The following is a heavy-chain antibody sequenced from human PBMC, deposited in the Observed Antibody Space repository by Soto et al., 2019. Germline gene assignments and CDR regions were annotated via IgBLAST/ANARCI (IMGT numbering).Heavy chain of an antibody. V-gene: IGHV4-31*03. CDR3: ARQKYYDILTGYYIFDY. J-gene: IGHJ4*02. Sequence: PSETLSLTCTVSGGSISSGGYYWSWIRQHPGKGLEWIGYIYYSGSTYYNPSLKSRVTISVDTSKNQFSLKLSSVTAADTAVYYCARQKYYDILTGYYIFDYWGQGTLVTSPQ. CDR1: GGSISSGGYY. CDR2: IYYSGST. D-gene: IGHD3-9*01.